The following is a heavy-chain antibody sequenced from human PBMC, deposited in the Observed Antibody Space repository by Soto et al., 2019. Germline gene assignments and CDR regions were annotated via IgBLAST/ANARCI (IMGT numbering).Heavy chain of an antibody. CDR1: GYTLSSYA. Sequence: EVQLLESGGGLVQPGGSLRLSCAASGYTLSSYAMSWVRQAPGKGLEWVSAISGSGGSTYYADSVKGRFTISRDNSKNTLYLQMNSLRAEDTAVYYCASRIAARRDYWGQGTLVTVSS. CDR3: ASRIAARRDY. V-gene: IGHV3-23*01. CDR2: ISGSGGST. J-gene: IGHJ4*02. D-gene: IGHD6-6*01.